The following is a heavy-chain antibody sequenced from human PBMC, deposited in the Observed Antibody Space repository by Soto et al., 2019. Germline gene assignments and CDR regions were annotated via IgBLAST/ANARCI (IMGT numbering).Heavy chain of an antibody. Sequence: PGGSLRLSCAASGFTFSSYAMSWVRQAPGKGLEWVSAISGSGGSTYYADSVKGRFTISRDNSKNTLYLQMNSLRAEDTAVYYYAKDIRGWYAEYFQHWGQGTLVTVSS. V-gene: IGHV3-23*01. D-gene: IGHD6-19*01. CDR1: GFTFSSYA. CDR2: ISGSGGST. J-gene: IGHJ1*01. CDR3: AKDIRGWYAEYFQH.